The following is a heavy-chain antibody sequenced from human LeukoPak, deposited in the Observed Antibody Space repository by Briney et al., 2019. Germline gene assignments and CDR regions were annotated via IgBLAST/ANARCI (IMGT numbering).Heavy chain of an antibody. CDR1: GYTFTSYA. CDR3: ARDRRGYNGILRY. V-gene: IGHV1-18*01. D-gene: IGHD1-1*01. CDR2: IDPYNGNT. Sequence: ASVKVSCKASGYTFTSYALTWVRQAPGQGLERMGYIDPYNGNTKYAQKFQGRVTMTTDRSTNTAYMDLRSLRSDDTAVYYCARDRRGYNGILRYWGQGALVTVSS. J-gene: IGHJ4*02.